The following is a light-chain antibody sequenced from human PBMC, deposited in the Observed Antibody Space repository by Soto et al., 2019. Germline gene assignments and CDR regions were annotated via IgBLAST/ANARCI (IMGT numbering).Light chain of an antibody. CDR3: QQYDNIIT. CDR2: DAS. CDR1: QDMSNY. J-gene: IGKJ5*01. Sequence: DIKITQSPSSLSASVGDRVTITCQASQDMSNYLNWYQPKPGKAPKLLIYDASNFETGVPSRFSGSGSGTDFTFTISSLQPEDIATYYCQQYDNIITFGQGTRLEIK. V-gene: IGKV1-33*01.